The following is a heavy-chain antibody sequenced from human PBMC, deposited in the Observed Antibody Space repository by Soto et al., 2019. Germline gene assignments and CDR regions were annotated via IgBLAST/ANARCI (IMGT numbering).Heavy chain of an antibody. CDR1: GFTFTNYW. CDR2: IKQDGSEK. CDR3: ARDMGVFWSGYPEGGFDY. Sequence: AQLVESRGGLVQPGGSLRLSCAASGFTFTNYWMSWVRQAPGKGLEWVANIKQDGSEKYYADSAKGRFIISRDNAKTSLYLQMNSLRAEDTAVYYCARDMGVFWSGYPEGGFDYWGQGTPVTVSS. J-gene: IGHJ4*02. D-gene: IGHD3-3*01. V-gene: IGHV3-7*01.